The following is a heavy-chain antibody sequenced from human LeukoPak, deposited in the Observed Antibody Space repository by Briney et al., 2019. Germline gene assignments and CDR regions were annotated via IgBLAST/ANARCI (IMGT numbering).Heavy chain of an antibody. J-gene: IGHJ4*02. V-gene: IGHV1-18*01. D-gene: IGHD6-19*01. CDR2: ISAYNGNT. CDR3: ARYSSGWPIDY. CDR1: GYTFTSYA. Sequence: ASVKVSCKASGYTFTSYAISWVRQAPGQGFEWMGWISAYNGNTNYAQKLQGRVTMTTDTSTSTAYMELRSLRFDDTAVYYCARYSSGWPIDYWGQGTLATVSS.